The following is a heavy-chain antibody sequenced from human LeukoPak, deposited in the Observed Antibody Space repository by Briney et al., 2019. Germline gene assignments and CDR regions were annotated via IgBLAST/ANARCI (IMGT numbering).Heavy chain of an antibody. Sequence: SETLSLTCSVYGGSVSNYYWSRIRQPPGKGLEWIGYVYYTGSTNYNPSLKSRVTMFEDKSKNQFSLRLYSVTVADTAVYYCARHFAYSSSSYFDYWGQGSLVTVSS. D-gene: IGHD6-6*01. J-gene: IGHJ4*02. CDR3: ARHFAYSSSSYFDY. V-gene: IGHV4-59*08. CDR2: VYYTGST. CDR1: GGSVSNYY.